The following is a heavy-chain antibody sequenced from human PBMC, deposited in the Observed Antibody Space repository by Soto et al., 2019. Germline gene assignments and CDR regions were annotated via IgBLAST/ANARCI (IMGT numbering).Heavy chain of an antibody. J-gene: IGHJ4*02. CDR2: INPNSGGT. Sequence: ASVKVSCKASGYTFTGYYMHWVRQAPGQGLEWMGWINPNSGGTNYAQKFQGRVTMTRDTSISTAYMELSRLRSDDTAVYYCARDRDSSGYLLGYWGQGTLVTVSS. V-gene: IGHV1-2*02. D-gene: IGHD3-22*01. CDR3: ARDRDSSGYLLGY. CDR1: GYTFTGYY.